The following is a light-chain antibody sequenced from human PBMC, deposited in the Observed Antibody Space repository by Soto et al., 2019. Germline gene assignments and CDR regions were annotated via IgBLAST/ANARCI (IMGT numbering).Light chain of an antibody. V-gene: IGKV1-9*01. CDR2: DAS. CDR3: QQLSSYSEA. Sequence: IQLTQSPSSLSASVGYRVTITCRASQDSTKYLAWYQQKPGKAPNLLIYDASTLHSGVPSRFSGSGSGTDFTLTISGLQPEDFATYYCQQLSSYSEAFGQGTKGDIK. J-gene: IGKJ1*01. CDR1: QDSTKY.